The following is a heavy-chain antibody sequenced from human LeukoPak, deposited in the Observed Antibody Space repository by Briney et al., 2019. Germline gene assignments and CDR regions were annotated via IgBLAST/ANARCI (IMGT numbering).Heavy chain of an antibody. V-gene: IGHV4-59*12. CDR2: LYYSRNT. D-gene: IGHD3-9*01. CDR1: GGSIGDYY. Sequence: PSETLSLTCTVSGGSIGDYYWSWIREPPGKGLEWIGYLYYSRNTNYNPSLKSRVTISVDKSKKQFSLRLSSVTAADTAVYFCARRLDNFWGAFDIWGQGTMVIVSS. CDR3: ARRLDNFWGAFDI. J-gene: IGHJ3*02.